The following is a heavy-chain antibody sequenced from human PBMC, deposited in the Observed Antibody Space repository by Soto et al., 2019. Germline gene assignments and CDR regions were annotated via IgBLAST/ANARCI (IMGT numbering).Heavy chain of an antibody. CDR2: IIPIFGSA. V-gene: IGHV1-69*13. J-gene: IGHJ5*02. CDR3: ARVQREGAWSPSKYNWFDP. CDR1: GSPFRSYA. D-gene: IGHD1-26*01. Sequence: ASVTASCNASGSPFRSYAITWGRQSPVQGPEWMGGIIPIFGSANYAPKYQGRVTITADESTSTAYMELFSLRSYDTDVYYCARVQREGAWSPSKYNWFDPWGQGTVVTVSS.